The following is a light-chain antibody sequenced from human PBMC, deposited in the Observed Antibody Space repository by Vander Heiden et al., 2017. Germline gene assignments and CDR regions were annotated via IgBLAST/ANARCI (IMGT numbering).Light chain of an antibody. Sequence: SYVLTQPPSVSVAPGQTARITCGGNNSVSKSGHWYQQKPGQAPVLVVYDDSDRPSGSPERFSGSNSGNTATLTISRVEAGDEADYYCQVWDSSSDHPNVVFGGGTKLTVL. CDR2: DDS. CDR3: QVWDSSSDHPNVV. V-gene: IGLV3-21*02. J-gene: IGLJ2*01. CDR1: NSVSKS.